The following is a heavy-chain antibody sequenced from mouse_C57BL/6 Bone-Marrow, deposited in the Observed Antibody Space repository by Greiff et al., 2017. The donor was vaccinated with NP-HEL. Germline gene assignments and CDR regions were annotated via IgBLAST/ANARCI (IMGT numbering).Heavy chain of an antibody. J-gene: IGHJ2*01. CDR3: ANYYGSRRILYYFDY. V-gene: IGHV5-16*01. Sequence: EVHLVESEGGLVQPGSSMKLSCTASGFTFSDYYMAWVRQVPEKGLEWVANINYDGSSTYYLDSLKSRFIISRDNAKNILYLQMSSLKSEDTATYYCANYYGSRRILYYFDYWGQGTTLTVSS. D-gene: IGHD1-1*01. CDR2: INYDGSST. CDR1: GFTFSDYY.